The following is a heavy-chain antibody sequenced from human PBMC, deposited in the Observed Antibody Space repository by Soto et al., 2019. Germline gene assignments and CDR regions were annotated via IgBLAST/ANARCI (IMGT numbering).Heavy chain of an antibody. J-gene: IGHJ6*02. D-gene: IGHD3-3*01. CDR3: ARDPFPYYEVNWGCGMDV. CDR2: ISSSGSTI. V-gene: IGHV3-48*03. CDR1: GFTFSSYG. Sequence: EVQLVESGGGLVQPGGSLRLSCAASGFTFSSYGMNWVRQAPGKGLEWVSYISSSGSTIYYADSVKGRFTISRDNAKNSLYLQMNSLRAEDTAVYYCARDPFPYYEVNWGCGMDVWGQGTTVTVSS.